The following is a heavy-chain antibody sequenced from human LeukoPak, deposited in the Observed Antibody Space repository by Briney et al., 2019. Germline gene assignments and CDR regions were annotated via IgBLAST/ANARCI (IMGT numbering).Heavy chain of an antibody. J-gene: IGHJ6*02. CDR3: ARHPTFYYGMDV. D-gene: IGHD2/OR15-2a*01. Sequence: SETLSLTCTVSGGSISSYYWSWIRQPPGKGLEWIGYIYYSGSTNYNPSLKSRVTISVDTSKNQFSLKLSSVTAADTAVYYCARHPTFYYGMDVWGQGTTVTVSS. CDR1: GGSISSYY. V-gene: IGHV4-59*08. CDR2: IYYSGST.